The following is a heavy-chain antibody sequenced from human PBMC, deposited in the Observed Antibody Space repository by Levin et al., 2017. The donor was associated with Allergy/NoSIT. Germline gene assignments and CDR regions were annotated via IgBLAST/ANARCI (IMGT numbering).Heavy chain of an antibody. V-gene: IGHV3-21*01. D-gene: IGHD6-13*01. Sequence: GGSLRLSCAASGFTFSSYSMNWVRQAPGKGLEWVSSISSSSSYIYYADSVKGRFTISRDNAKNSLYLQMNSLRAEDTAVYYCARVKSVIAAADTDAFDIWGQGTMVTVSS. J-gene: IGHJ3*02. CDR1: GFTFSSYS. CDR3: ARVKSVIAAADTDAFDI. CDR2: ISSSSSYI.